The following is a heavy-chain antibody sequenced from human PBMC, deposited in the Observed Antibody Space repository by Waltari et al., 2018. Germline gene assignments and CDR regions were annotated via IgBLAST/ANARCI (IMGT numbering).Heavy chain of an antibody. Sequence: QVQLQESGPGLVKPSQTLSLTCTVSGGSISSGRYYWSWIRQPAGKGLEWIGRIYTSGSTNYNPSLKSRVTISPDTSKNQFSLKLSSVTAADTAVYYCARYQSISAGFDPWGQGTLVIVSS. D-gene: IGHD6-6*01. CDR3: ARYQSISAGFDP. CDR2: IYTSGST. V-gene: IGHV4-61*02. CDR1: GGSISSGRYY. J-gene: IGHJ5*02.